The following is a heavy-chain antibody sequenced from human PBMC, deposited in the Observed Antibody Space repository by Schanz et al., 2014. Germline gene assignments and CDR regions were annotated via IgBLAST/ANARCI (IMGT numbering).Heavy chain of an antibody. V-gene: IGHV1-46*01. CDR1: GYTFTSYS. CDR3: ARAKRFGDMDV. D-gene: IGHD3-10*01. Sequence: QVQLVQSGAEVKKPGASVKVSCKASGYTFTSYSMHWVRQAPGQGLEWMGKIIPVLNIATYAQRFQGRVTLTTDTSTSTAYMELRNLRSDDTAVYYCARAKRFGDMDVWGQGTTVTVSS. J-gene: IGHJ6*02. CDR2: IIPVLNIA.